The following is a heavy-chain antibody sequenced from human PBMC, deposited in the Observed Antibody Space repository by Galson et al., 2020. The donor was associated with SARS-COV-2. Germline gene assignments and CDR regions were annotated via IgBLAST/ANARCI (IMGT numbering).Heavy chain of an antibody. J-gene: IGHJ2*01. D-gene: IGHD3-22*01. CDR1: GYSISTTNY. CDR3: ARQGGNMIVGVTVPGSYFDR. V-gene: IGHV4-38-2*01. Sequence: SETLSLTCAVSGYSISTTNYWGWVRKPPGKGLEWIGSIYPNGRTYYNPSLKSRVTISVDTSKNQFSLRLDSVTAADTALYYCARQGGNMIVGVTVPGSYFDRWGRGPLVTGSS. CDR2: IYPNGRT.